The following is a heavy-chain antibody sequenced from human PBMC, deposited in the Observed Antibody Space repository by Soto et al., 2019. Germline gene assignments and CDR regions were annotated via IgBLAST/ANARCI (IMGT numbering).Heavy chain of an antibody. D-gene: IGHD6-19*01. Sequence: QVQLVQSGAEVKKPGASVKVSCKASGYTFTSNYMHWVRQAPGQGLEWMGIINPSGGSTSYAQKLQGRVTMTRDTSTSTVYMELSSLRSEDTAVYYCARALAVAGTWYYWGQGTLVTVSS. CDR2: INPSGGST. CDR3: ARALAVAGTWYY. V-gene: IGHV1-46*04. CDR1: GYTFTSNY. J-gene: IGHJ4*02.